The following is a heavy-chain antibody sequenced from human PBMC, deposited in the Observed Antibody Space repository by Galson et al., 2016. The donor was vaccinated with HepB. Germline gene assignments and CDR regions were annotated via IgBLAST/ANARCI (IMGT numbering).Heavy chain of an antibody. CDR1: GGSVSSDTYY. CDR3: ARDLGRVWFGELGYYYYGMDV. Sequence: SETLSLTCTVSGGSVSSDTYYWSWIRQPPGKELEWIGYIYYNGSTNYNPSLKSRVTISVDTSKNQFSLKLSSVTAADTAVYYCARDLGRVWFGELGYYYYGMDVWGQGTTVTVSS. D-gene: IGHD3-10*01. V-gene: IGHV4-61*01. J-gene: IGHJ6*02. CDR2: IYYNGST.